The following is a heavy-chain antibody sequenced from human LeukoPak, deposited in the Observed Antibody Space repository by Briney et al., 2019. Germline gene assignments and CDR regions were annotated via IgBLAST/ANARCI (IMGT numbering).Heavy chain of an antibody. J-gene: IGHJ5*02. CDR1: GFTFSSYG. Sequence: PGGSLRLSCAASGFTFSSYGMHWVRQAPGKGLEWVAFLRDDGSNKYYADSVKGRFTISRDNSKNTLYLQMNSLRAEDTAVYYCANQTPDFEFDPWGQGTLVTVSS. CDR3: ANQTPDFEFDP. CDR2: LRDDGSNK. V-gene: IGHV3-30*02.